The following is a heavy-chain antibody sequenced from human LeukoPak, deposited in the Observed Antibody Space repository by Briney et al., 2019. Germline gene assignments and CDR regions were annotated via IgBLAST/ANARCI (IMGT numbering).Heavy chain of an antibody. V-gene: IGHV3-30*02. CDR3: AKDRCSSSPCREAFEI. CDR2: IWYDGKNDQ. Sequence: PGGSLRLSCAVSGFTFSRYGMHWIRQAPGKGMEWVAFIWYDGKNDQEYAESVKGRFTISRDNSKNTLYLQMNSLRTEDTAMYYCAKDRCSSSPCREAFEIWGQGTLVTVSS. D-gene: IGHD2-2*01. J-gene: IGHJ3*02. CDR1: GFTFSRYG.